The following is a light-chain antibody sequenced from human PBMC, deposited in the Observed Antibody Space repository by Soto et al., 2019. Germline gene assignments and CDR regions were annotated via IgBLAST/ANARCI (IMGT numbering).Light chain of an antibody. J-gene: IGKJ5*01. Sequence: EIVLTQSPGTLSFSPGERATLSCRASQSVGSNFLHWFQQRPGQPPRLLIYGASNRATGIPDRFSASGSATDFTLTISRLEPEDFAVYYCQQSGYSPLTFGQGTQLDI. CDR1: QSVGSNF. CDR3: QQSGYSPLT. V-gene: IGKV3-20*01. CDR2: GAS.